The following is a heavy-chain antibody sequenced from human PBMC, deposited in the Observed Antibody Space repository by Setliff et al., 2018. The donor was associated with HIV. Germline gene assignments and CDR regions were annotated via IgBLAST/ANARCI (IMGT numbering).Heavy chain of an antibody. CDR2: VYYSGST. CDR3: ARGNYDTSDYYTNFYYYYMDV. V-gene: IGHV4-59*01. D-gene: IGHD3-22*01. CDR1: GDPISTYY. Sequence: SETLSLTCTVSGDPISTYYWSWVRKPPGKGLEWIGYVYYSGSTSYSPSLRGRVTMSVDPSKNQFSLKLNSVTAAGTAIYYCARGNYDTSDYYTNFYYYYMDVWGKGTAVTVSS. J-gene: IGHJ6*03.